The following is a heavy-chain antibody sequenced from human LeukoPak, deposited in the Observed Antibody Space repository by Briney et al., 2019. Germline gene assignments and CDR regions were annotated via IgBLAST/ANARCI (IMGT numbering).Heavy chain of an antibody. Sequence: GGSLRLSCATSGFTFNTYTLNWVRQAPGKGPEWVAYISSSSSTIYYADSVKGRFTISRDNGKNSLYLQMNSLTAEDTAVYYCAREYSSSPGRAFDIWGQGTMVTVSS. J-gene: IGHJ3*02. CDR1: GFTFNTYT. CDR2: ISSSSSTI. V-gene: IGHV3-48*01. D-gene: IGHD6-6*01. CDR3: AREYSSSPGRAFDI.